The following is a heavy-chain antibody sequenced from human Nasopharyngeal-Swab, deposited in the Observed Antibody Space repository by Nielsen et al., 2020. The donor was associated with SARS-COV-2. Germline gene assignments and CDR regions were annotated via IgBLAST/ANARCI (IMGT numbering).Heavy chain of an antibody. V-gene: IGHV1-46*01. Sequence: ASVKVSCKTSGYTFSNYYMHWVRRAPGQGLEWMGIIHPSGGRTIYSQKFQGRVSMTRDTSTSTVYMELSSLTSEDTAMYYCARDLSDVTVAVSGTVGFDCWGQGTLVTVSS. CDR1: GYTFSNYY. CDR2: IHPSGGRT. CDR3: ARDLSDVTVAVSGTVGFDC. D-gene: IGHD6-19*01. J-gene: IGHJ4*02.